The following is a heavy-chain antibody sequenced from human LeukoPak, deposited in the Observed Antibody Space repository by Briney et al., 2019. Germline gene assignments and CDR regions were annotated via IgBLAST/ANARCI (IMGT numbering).Heavy chain of an antibody. Sequence: GGSLRLSCAASGFTFRNYAMSWVRQAPGKGLEWVSGISDSGGSTYYADSVRGRFPISRDNSKNTLYMEMNSLRAEDSAVYYCAKAYSSGYWDYFDYWGQGTLVTVSS. J-gene: IGHJ4*02. D-gene: IGHD3-22*01. CDR2: ISDSGGST. CDR3: AKAYSSGYWDYFDY. V-gene: IGHV3-23*01. CDR1: GFTFRNYA.